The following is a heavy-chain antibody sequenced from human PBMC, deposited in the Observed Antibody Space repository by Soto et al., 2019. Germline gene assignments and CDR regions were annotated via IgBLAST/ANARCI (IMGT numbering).Heavy chain of an antibody. Sequence: PGGSLRLSCAASGFTFSSYAMSWVRQAPGKGLEWVSAISGSGGSTYYADSVKGRFTISRDNSKNTLYLQMNSLRAEDTAVYYCARGGFAGTTGTTSYYGMDVWGQGTTVTVSS. CDR2: ISGSGGST. D-gene: IGHD1-1*01. J-gene: IGHJ6*02. CDR3: ARGGFAGTTGTTSYYGMDV. V-gene: IGHV3-23*01. CDR1: GFTFSSYA.